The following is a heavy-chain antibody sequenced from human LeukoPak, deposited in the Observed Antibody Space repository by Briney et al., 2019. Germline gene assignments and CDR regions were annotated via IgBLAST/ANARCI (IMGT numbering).Heavy chain of an antibody. CDR1: GFTFSSYA. CDR2: INTDGSST. J-gene: IGHJ4*02. Sequence: GGSLRLSCAASGFTFSSYAMSWVRQAPGKGLVWVSRINTDGSSTTYADSVKGRFTISRDNAKNTLYLQMNSLRAEDTAVYYCAGSYAGNSPFDYWGQGTLVTVSS. CDR3: AGSYAGNSPFDY. V-gene: IGHV3-74*01. D-gene: IGHD4-23*01.